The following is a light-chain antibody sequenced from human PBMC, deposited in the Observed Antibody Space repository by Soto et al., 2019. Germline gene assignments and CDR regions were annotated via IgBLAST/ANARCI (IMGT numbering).Light chain of an antibody. V-gene: IGKV1-33*01. CDR3: QQFDSVPCT. Sequence: IQMTQSPSSLSASVGDRITITCQASQDIKNYVIWYQHKPGKAPKLLIDDAASLGTGVSSRFSGSGSGTHFTLAISSLQPEDIATYYCQQFDSVPCTFGQGTKLEIK. CDR1: QDIKNY. J-gene: IGKJ2*02. CDR2: DAA.